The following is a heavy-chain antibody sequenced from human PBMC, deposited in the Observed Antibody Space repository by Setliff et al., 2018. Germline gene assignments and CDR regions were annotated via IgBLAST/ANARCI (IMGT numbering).Heavy chain of an antibody. CDR1: GFTFTDYG. CDR2: INNYNFNT. CDR3: ARLNFYVSSGYYYAPEL. Sequence: ASVKVSCKSSGFTFTDYGITWVRQVPGQGLEWMGWINNYNFNTQYAQKFQGRVTVTTDTSTTTAYMELRSLRADDTAVYYCARLNFYVSSGYYYAPELWGQGTTVTVAS. D-gene: IGHD3-22*01. V-gene: IGHV1-18*01. J-gene: IGHJ4*02.